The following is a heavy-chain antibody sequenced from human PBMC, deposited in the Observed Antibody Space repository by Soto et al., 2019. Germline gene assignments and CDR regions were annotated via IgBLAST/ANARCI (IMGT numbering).Heavy chain of an antibody. CDR2: IYYSGST. CDR1: GGSVSSGSYY. D-gene: IGHD5-18*01. Sequence: SETLSLTCTVSGGSVSSGSYYWSWIRQPPGKGLEWIGYIYYSGSTNYNPSLKSRVTISVDTSKNQFSLKLSSVTAADTAVYYCARENVDTAMAQPFDYWGQGTLVTVSS. CDR3: ARENVDTAMAQPFDY. V-gene: IGHV4-61*01. J-gene: IGHJ4*02.